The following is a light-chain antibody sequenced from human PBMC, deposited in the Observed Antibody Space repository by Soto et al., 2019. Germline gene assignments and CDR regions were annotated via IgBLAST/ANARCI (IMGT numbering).Light chain of an antibody. CDR1: QTISSY. CDR3: QQTYSTPIT. Sequence: DIQMTQSPSSLSASVGDRVTITCRASQTISSYLNWYQQRPGKAPNLLIYASSSLQSGVPPRFSGSGSGTDFTLTISSLQPEDFATYYCQQTYSTPITCGQGTRLEIK. V-gene: IGKV1-39*01. J-gene: IGKJ5*01. CDR2: ASS.